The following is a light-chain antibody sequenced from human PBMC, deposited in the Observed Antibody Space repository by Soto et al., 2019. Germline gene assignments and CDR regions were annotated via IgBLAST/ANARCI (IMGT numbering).Light chain of an antibody. J-gene: IGLJ2*01. Sequence: QSVLTQSPSASASLGASVKLTCSLRSGHSSYAIAWHQQQPEKDPRYLMKLNSDGSHSKGDGIPDRFSGSSSGAERYLTISSLQSEDVADYYCQTWGTGIQVFGGGTKLTVL. V-gene: IGLV4-69*01. CDR2: LNSDGSH. CDR3: QTWGTGIQV. CDR1: SGHSSYA.